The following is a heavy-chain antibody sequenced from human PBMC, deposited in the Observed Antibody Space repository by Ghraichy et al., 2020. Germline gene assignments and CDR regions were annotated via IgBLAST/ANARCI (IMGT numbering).Heavy chain of an antibody. Sequence: SETLSLPCTVSGVSISSYYWRWIRQPPGKGLEWIGYIYYSGSTNYNPSLKSRVTISVDTSKNQFSLKLSSVTTADTAVYYCARSVSMPIYYYYGMDVWGQGTTVTVSS. CDR3: ARSVSMPIYYYYGMDV. D-gene: IGHD3-16*01. CDR2: IYYSGST. V-gene: IGHV4-59*01. CDR1: GVSISSYY. J-gene: IGHJ6*02.